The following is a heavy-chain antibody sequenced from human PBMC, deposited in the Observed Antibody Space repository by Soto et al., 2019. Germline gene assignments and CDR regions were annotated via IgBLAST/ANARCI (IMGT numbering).Heavy chain of an antibody. CDR2: ISGSGGST. V-gene: IGHV3-23*01. CDR1: GFTFSSYA. D-gene: IGHD1-26*01. J-gene: IGHJ3*02. CDR3: AKVVMKWELLGAFDI. Sequence: EVQLLESGGGLVQPGGSLRLSCAASGFTFSSYAMSWVRQAPGKGLEWVSAISGSGGSTYYADSVKGRFTISRDNSKNTLYLQVNSLRAEDTAVYFCAKVVMKWELLGAFDIWGQGTMVTVSS.